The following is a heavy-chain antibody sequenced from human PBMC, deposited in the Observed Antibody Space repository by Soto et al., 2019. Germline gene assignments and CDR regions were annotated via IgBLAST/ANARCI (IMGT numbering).Heavy chain of an antibody. J-gene: IGHJ5*02. Sequence: GGSLRLSCAASGFTFSNAWMSWVRQAPGKGLEWVGRIKSKTDGGTTDYAAPVKGRFTISRDDSKNTLYLQMNSLKTEDTAVYYCTTENLLYYDFWSGYQYNWFDPWGQGTLVTVSS. CDR1: GFTFSNAW. V-gene: IGHV3-15*01. D-gene: IGHD3-3*01. CDR3: TTENLLYYDFWSGYQYNWFDP. CDR2: IKSKTDGGTT.